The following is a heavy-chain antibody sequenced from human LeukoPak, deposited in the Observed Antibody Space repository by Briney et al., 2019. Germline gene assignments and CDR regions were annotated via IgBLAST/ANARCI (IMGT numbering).Heavy chain of an antibody. CDR3: ASSYGDYGDY. CDR2: IWYDGSNK. D-gene: IGHD4-17*01. Sequence: PGRSLRLSCAASGLTFSSYGMHWVRQAPGKGLEWVAVIWYDGSNKHYADSVKGRFTTSRDNSKNTLYLQMNSLRAEDTAVYYCASSYGDYGDYWGQGTLVTVSS. V-gene: IGHV3-33*01. CDR1: GLTFSSYG. J-gene: IGHJ4*02.